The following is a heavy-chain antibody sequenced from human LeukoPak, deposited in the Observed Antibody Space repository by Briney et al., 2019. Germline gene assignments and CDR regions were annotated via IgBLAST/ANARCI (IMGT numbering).Heavy chain of an antibody. CDR1: GFTFSSYS. Sequence: GGSLRLSCAASGFTFSSYSMNWVRQAPGKGLEWVSSIGTTSNSMYYADSLKGRFTISRDNAENSLYLQMNSLRVEDTAVYFCAGEGITAMADAWNDYWGQGTLVIVSS. D-gene: IGHD5-18*01. CDR3: AGEGITAMADAWNDY. CDR2: IGTTSNSM. V-gene: IGHV3-21*01. J-gene: IGHJ4*02.